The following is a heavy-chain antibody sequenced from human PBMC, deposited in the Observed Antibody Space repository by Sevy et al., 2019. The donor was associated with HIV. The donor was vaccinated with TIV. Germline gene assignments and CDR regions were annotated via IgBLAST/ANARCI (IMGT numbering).Heavy chain of an antibody. J-gene: IGHJ5*02. CDR3: AKTSLGLWRGWFDP. D-gene: IGHD2-21*01. Sequence: GGSLRLSCAASGFTFSSYWMHWVRQAPGKGLVWVSRINGDGSSTTYADSVKGRFTISRDNAKNTRYLQMNSLRAEDTAVYYCAKTSLGLWRGWFDPWGQGTLVTVSS. V-gene: IGHV3-74*01. CDR2: INGDGSST. CDR1: GFTFSSYW.